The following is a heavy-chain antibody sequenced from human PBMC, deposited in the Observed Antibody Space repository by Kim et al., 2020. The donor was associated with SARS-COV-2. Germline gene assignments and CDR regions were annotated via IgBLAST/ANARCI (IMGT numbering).Heavy chain of an antibody. Sequence: SVKVSCKASGGTFSSYAISWVRQAPGQGLEWMGGIIPIFGTANYAQKFQGRVTITADESTSTAYMELSSLRSEDTAVYYCARYCSGGSCLERYFQHWGQGTLVTVSS. CDR2: IIPIFGTA. CDR3: ARYCSGGSCLERYFQH. J-gene: IGHJ1*01. CDR1: GGTFSSYA. D-gene: IGHD2-15*01. V-gene: IGHV1-69*13.